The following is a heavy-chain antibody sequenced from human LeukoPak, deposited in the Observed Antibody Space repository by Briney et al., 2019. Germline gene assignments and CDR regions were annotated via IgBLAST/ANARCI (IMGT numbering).Heavy chain of an antibody. CDR3: ARVHQGSSDY. CDR2: ISSSSSYI. V-gene: IGHV3-21*01. J-gene: IGHJ4*02. Sequence: GGSLRLSCAVSGFTFTNYWMSWARQSPGKGLEWVSSISSSSSYIYYADSVKGRFTISRDNAKNSLYLQMNSLRAEDTAVYYCARVHQGSSDYWGQGTLVTVSS. CDR1: GFTFTNYW.